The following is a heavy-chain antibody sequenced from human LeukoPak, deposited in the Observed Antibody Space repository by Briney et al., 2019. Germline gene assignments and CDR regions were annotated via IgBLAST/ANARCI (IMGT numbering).Heavy chain of an antibody. D-gene: IGHD3-10*01. V-gene: IGHV1-18*01. CDR2: ISAYNGNT. Sequence: ASVKVSCKASGYTLTSYGISWVRQAPGQGLEWMGWISAYNGNTNYAQKLQGRVTMTTDTSTSTAYMELRSLRSDDTAVYYCARGSRSGYYYYGMDVWGQGTTVTVSS. J-gene: IGHJ6*02. CDR3: ARGSRSGYYYYGMDV. CDR1: GYTLTSYG.